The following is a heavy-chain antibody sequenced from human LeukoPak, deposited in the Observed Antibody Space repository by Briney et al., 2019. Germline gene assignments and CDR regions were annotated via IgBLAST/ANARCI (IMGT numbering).Heavy chain of an antibody. CDR1: GSTFDDYA. CDR2: ISGSGSST. Sequence: PGGSLRLSCAASGSTFDDYAMHWVRQAPGKGLEWVSTISGSGSSTYYADPVKGRFTISRDNSKNTLYLQMNSLRAEDTAVYYCAKVPSTYSSSCYWGQGTLVTVSS. D-gene: IGHD6-13*01. CDR3: AKVPSTYSSSCY. J-gene: IGHJ4*02. V-gene: IGHV3-23*01.